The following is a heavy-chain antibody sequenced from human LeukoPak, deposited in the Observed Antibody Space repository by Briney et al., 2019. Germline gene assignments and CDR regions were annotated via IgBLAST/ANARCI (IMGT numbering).Heavy chain of an antibody. CDR2: ISAYNGNT. Sequence: ASVKVSCKASGYTFTLYYIHWVRQAPGQGLEWMGWISAYNGNTNYAQKLQGRVTMTTDTSTSTAYMELRSLRSDDTAVYYCARDDYGGNSFVDYWGQGTLVTVSS. D-gene: IGHD4-23*01. V-gene: IGHV1-18*04. CDR3: ARDDYGGNSFVDY. J-gene: IGHJ4*02. CDR1: GYTFTLYY.